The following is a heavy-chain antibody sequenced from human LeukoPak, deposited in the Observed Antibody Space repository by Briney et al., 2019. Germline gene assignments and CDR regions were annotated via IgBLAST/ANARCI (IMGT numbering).Heavy chain of an antibody. CDR3: AREVKQLVPSYYYYYMDV. D-gene: IGHD6-6*01. J-gene: IGHJ6*03. Sequence: SETLSLTCNVSGGSISGYHWSWIRQPPGKGLKWLGYIYYSGSSNYNPSLKSRVTISVDTSKNQFSLKLSSVTAADTAVYYCAREVKQLVPSYYYYYMDVWGKGTTVTVSS. CDR2: IYYSGSS. V-gene: IGHV4-59*01. CDR1: GGSISGYH.